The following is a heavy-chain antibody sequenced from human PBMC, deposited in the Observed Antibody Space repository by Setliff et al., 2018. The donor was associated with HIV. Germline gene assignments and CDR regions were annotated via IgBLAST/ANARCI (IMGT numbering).Heavy chain of an antibody. CDR1: GDSITSGTYY. Sequence: SETLSLTCTVSGDSITSGTYYWIWIRQPAGMKLEWIGHISTSGTTNYNPSLKSGVIISVDTSKNQFSLKLSSVTAADTAVYYCARGRWIRVSAAIMYYYYYYMDVWGRGTTVTVSS. D-gene: IGHD2-2*01. CDR2: ISTSGTT. CDR3: ARGRWIRVSAAIMYYYYYYMDV. V-gene: IGHV4-61*09. J-gene: IGHJ6*03.